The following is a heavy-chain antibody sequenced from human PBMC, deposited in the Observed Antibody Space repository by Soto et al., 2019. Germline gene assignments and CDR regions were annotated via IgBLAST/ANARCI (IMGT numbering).Heavy chain of an antibody. J-gene: IGHJ6*02. Sequence: GGSLRLSCAASGFTFSSYWMHWVRQAPGKGLVWVSRINSDGSSTSYADSVKGRSTISRDNAKNTLYLQMNSLRAEDTAVYYCAREKAVAGTPVYYYYYGMDVWGQGTTVTVSS. CDR3: AREKAVAGTPVYYYYYGMDV. CDR2: INSDGSST. D-gene: IGHD6-19*01. CDR1: GFTFSSYW. V-gene: IGHV3-74*01.